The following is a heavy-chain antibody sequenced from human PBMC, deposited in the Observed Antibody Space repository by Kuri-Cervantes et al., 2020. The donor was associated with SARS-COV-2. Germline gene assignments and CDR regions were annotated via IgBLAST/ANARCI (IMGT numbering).Heavy chain of an antibody. V-gene: IGHV2-70*04. D-gene: IGHD2-15*01. CDR1: GFSLSTSGVG. Sequence: SGPTLVKPTQTLTLICTFSGFSLSTSGVGVGWIRQPPGTALEWLARIDWDDDRFYSTSLKTKLTISKDTSKSQVVLTMTNMDPVDTATYYCARGGGSTFDAFDIWGQGTMVTVSS. CDR3: ARGGGSTFDAFDI. CDR2: IDWDDDR. J-gene: IGHJ3*02.